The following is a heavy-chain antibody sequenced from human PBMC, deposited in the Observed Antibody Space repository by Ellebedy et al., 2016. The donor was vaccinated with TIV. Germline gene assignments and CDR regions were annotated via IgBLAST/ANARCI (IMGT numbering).Heavy chain of an antibody. CDR3: ARAGYGDYGWFDP. V-gene: IGHV3-66*01. D-gene: IGHD4-17*01. CDR1: GFTVSSNY. CDR2: IYSGGST. J-gene: IGHJ5*02. Sequence: GESLKISCAASGFTVSSNYMSWVRQAPGKGLEWVSVIYSGGSTYYADSVKGRFTISRDNSKNTLYLQMNSLRAEDTAVYYCARAGYGDYGWFDPWGQGTLVTVSS.